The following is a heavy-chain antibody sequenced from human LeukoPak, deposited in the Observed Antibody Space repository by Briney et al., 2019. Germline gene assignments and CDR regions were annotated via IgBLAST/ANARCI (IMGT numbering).Heavy chain of an antibody. CDR1: GFTFTSCW. CDR2: IKPDGSEK. CDR3: ASGNWNDRAFDI. J-gene: IGHJ3*02. D-gene: IGHD1-20*01. V-gene: IGHV3-7*01. Sequence: GGSLRLSCAASGFTFTSCWMNWVRQAPGKGLEWVANIKPDGSEKYYVDSVKGRFTISRDNAKNSLFLQMNGLRAEDTAVYYCASGNWNDRAFDIWGQGTMVAVSS.